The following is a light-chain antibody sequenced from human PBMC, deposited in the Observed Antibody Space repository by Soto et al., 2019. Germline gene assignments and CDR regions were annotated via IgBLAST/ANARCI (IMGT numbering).Light chain of an antibody. Sequence: DIPMTQSPSSLSASVGDRVSVTCRARQSISTFLNWYQQRPGEAPKLLIYAASSLQSGVPSRFSGSGSGADFTLTIGSLQPEDFATYYCQQSYTTPRTFGQGTKVEVK. CDR3: QQSYTTPRT. V-gene: IGKV1-39*01. J-gene: IGKJ1*01. CDR2: AAS. CDR1: QSISTF.